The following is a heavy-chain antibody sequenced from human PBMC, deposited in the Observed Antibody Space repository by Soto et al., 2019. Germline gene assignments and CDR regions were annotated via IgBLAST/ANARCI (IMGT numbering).Heavy chain of an antibody. J-gene: IGHJ6*02. CDR3: ARQPDYDFWGRRCDGMDV. CDR1: GYSFTSYW. CDR2: IDPSDSYT. V-gene: IGHV5-10-1*01. D-gene: IGHD3-3*01. Sequence: GESLKISCKGSGYSFTSYWISWVRQMPGKGLEWMGRIDPSDSYTNYSPSFQGHVTISADKSISTAYLQWSSLKASDTAMYYCARQPDYDFWGRRCDGMDVWSQGTTVTVSS.